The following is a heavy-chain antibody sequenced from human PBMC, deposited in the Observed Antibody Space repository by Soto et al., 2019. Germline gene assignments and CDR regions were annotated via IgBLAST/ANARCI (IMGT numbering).Heavy chain of an antibody. V-gene: IGHV3-23*01. CDR3: AKDHYDYIWGSYSPHAFDI. D-gene: IGHD3-16*01. J-gene: IGHJ3*02. Sequence: GGSLRLSCAASGFTFSSYAMSWVRQAPGKGLEWVSAISGSGGSTYYADSVKGRFTISRDNSKNTLYLQMNSLRAEDTAVYYCAKDHYDYIWGSYSPHAFDIWGQGTMVTVSS. CDR1: GFTFSSYA. CDR2: ISGSGGST.